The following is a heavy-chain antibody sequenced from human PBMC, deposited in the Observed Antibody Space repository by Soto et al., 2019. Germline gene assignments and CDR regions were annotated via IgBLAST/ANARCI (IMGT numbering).Heavy chain of an antibody. CDR1: GFSLTTSGMC. V-gene: IGHV2-70*11. D-gene: IGHD2-2*01. CDR3: AAVVPGALRLFQH. Sequence: SGPTLVNPTQTLTLTCTFSGFSLTTSGMCVSWIRQPPGKALEWLARIDSDDDNCYSTFLKTRLTISKDTSKNQVVLTMTNMDPVDTASYYCAAVVPGALRLFQHWGQGTLVTVSS. J-gene: IGHJ1*01. CDR2: IDSDDDN.